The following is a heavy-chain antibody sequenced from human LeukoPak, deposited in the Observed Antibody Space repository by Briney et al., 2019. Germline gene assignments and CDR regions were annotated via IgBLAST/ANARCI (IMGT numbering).Heavy chain of an antibody. Sequence: GGSLRLSCTASGFTFGDYAMSWVRQAPGKGLEWVSGLNWNGDNTGYADSVKGRFTISRDNAKNSLYLQMNSLRAEDTALYYCARDRYYGSGSQKPFDYWGQGTLVTVSS. CDR3: ARDRYYGSGSQKPFDY. V-gene: IGHV3-20*04. D-gene: IGHD3-10*01. CDR2: LNWNGDNT. CDR1: GFTFGDYA. J-gene: IGHJ4*02.